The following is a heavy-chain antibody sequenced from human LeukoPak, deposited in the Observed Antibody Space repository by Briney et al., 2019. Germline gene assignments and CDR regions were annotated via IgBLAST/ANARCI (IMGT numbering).Heavy chain of an antibody. CDR1: GGSISNYY. CDR2: IYPSGST. Sequence: SETLSLTCTVSGGSISNYYSSWLRQPPGKGLEWIGYIYPSGSTEYNPSLKSRVTMSVDTSKNQFSLKLSSVTAADTAVYYCARRATNGPPYCLDNWGQGTLVTVSS. J-gene: IGHJ4*02. V-gene: IGHV4-59*08. D-gene: IGHD2-21*02. CDR3: ARRATNGPPYCLDN.